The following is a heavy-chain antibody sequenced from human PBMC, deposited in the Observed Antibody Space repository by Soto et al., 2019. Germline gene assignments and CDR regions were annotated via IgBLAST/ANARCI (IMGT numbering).Heavy chain of an antibody. CDR3: ARGVTTVTTIDY. Sequence: SXTLSLTCAVSGGSMSSGGYSWSWIRQPPGKGLEWIGYIYHSGSTYYNPSLKSRVTISVDRSKNQFSLKLSSVTAADTAVYYCARGVTTVTTIDYWGQGTLVTVSS. CDR1: GGSMSSGGYS. CDR2: IYHSGST. J-gene: IGHJ4*02. D-gene: IGHD4-17*01. V-gene: IGHV4-30-2*01.